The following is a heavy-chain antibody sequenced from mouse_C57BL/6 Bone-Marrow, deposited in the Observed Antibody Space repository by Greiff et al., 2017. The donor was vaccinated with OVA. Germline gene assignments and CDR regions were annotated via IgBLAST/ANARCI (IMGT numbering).Heavy chain of an antibody. CDR3: ARLYYCGRAWFAY. D-gene: IGHD1-1*01. Sequence: EVQLQQSGPELVKPGASVKMSCKASGYTFTDYNMHWVKQSHGKSLEWIGYINPNNGGTSYNQKFKGKATLTVNKSSSTAYMELRSLTSEDSAVYYCARLYYCGRAWFAYWGQGTLVTVSA. CDR2: INPNNGGT. CDR1: GYTFTDYN. J-gene: IGHJ3*01. V-gene: IGHV1-22*01.